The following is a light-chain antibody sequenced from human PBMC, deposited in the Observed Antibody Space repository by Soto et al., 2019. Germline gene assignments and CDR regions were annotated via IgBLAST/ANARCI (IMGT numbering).Light chain of an antibody. V-gene: IGKV3-15*01. Sequence: EIVMTQSPPTLSVSPGERATLSCRASQSVSSNLAWYQQKPGQAPRLLIYGASSRATGIPVRFSGSGSGTEFTLTISSLQSEDFAVYYCQQYYTWPLTFGQGTRLEIK. CDR2: GAS. CDR3: QQYYTWPLT. CDR1: QSVSSN. J-gene: IGKJ5*01.